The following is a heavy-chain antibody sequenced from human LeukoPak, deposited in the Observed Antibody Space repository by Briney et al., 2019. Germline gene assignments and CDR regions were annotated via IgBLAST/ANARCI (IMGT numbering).Heavy chain of an antibody. Sequence: GGPLRLSCAASGFTFSSYEMNWVRQAPGKGLEWVSFISSSGSAIHYADSARGRFTISRDNAKNSLFLQMSRLRAEDTAVYYCAREKLSFFDSSGYFDHWGQGPLVIVSS. CDR3: AREKLSFFDSSGYFDH. J-gene: IGHJ4*02. V-gene: IGHV3-48*03. D-gene: IGHD3-22*01. CDR1: GFTFSSYE. CDR2: ISSSGSAI.